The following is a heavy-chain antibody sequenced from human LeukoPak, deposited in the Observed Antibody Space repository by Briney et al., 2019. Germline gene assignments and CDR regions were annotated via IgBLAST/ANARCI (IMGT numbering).Heavy chain of an antibody. CDR2: IYYSGET. CDR3: ARRDYSSSYFFDY. V-gene: IGHV4-39*01. Sequence: PPETLSLTCAVSGGSVSSSSYCWGWIRQPPGEWLGWVGNIYYSGETYYNPSLKSRVTISVDTSKNQFSLKLSSVTAADTAVYYCARRDYSSSYFFDYWGQGTLVTVSS. D-gene: IGHD6-13*01. CDR1: GGSVSSSSYC. J-gene: IGHJ4*02.